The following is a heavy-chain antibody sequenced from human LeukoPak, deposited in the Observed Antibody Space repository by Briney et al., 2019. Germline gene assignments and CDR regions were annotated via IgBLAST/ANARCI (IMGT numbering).Heavy chain of an antibody. D-gene: IGHD4-11*01. V-gene: IGHV3-23*01. CDR2: TSGSGGGT. J-gene: IGHJ4*02. CDR1: GFTFSNYA. Sequence: GGSLSLSCAASGFTFSNYARNWVRQAPGKGLGFVSGTSGSGGGTYYADSVKGLLTISRDNSKNTLYLHMNSLRAEDTAVYYCAEDSDDSNYPLSFFDFWGQGTLVTVSS. CDR3: AEDSDDSNYPLSFFDF.